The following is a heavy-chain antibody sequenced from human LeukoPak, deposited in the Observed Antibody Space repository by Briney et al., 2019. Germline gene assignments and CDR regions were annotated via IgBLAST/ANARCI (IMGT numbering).Heavy chain of an antibody. Sequence: GGSLRLSCAASGFTFSSYGMHWVRQAPGKGLEWVAVIWYDGSNKYYADSVKGRFTISRDNSKNTLYLQMNSLRAEDTAVYYCARDLQRWLQGPFDYWGQGTLVTVSS. CDR2: IWYDGSNK. D-gene: IGHD5-24*01. CDR1: GFTFSSYG. CDR3: ARDLQRWLQGPFDY. V-gene: IGHV3-33*01. J-gene: IGHJ4*02.